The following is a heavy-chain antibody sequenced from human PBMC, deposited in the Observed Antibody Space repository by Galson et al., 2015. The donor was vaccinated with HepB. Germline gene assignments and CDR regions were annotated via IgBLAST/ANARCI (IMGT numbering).Heavy chain of an antibody. CDR2: ISGSGENT. V-gene: IGHV3-23*01. CDR1: GFTFNSYA. Sequence: SLRLSCAASGFTFNSYAMSWVRQAPGKGLEWVSSISGSGENTYYADSVRGRFAISRGNSKNTLSLQMSGLRADDTAVYFCAKDFSGWSGFDNWGLGTLVTVSS. J-gene: IGHJ4*02. D-gene: IGHD6-19*01. CDR3: AKDFSGWSGFDN.